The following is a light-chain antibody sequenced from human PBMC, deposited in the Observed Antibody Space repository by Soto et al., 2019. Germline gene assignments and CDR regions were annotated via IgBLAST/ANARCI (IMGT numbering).Light chain of an antibody. V-gene: IGKV1-8*01. CDR2: AAS. CDR1: QGISSY. CDR3: QQYYSYPRT. Sequence: AIRMTQSPSSLSASTGDRVTITCRASQGISSYLAWYQHKPGKAPKLRIYAASTLQSGVPSRFSGSGSGTDFNLAISCLQSEDFATYYCQQYYSYPRTFGPGTKVDIK. J-gene: IGKJ3*01.